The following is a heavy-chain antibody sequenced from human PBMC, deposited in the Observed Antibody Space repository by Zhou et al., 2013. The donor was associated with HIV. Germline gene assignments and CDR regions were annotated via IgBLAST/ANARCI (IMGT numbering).Heavy chain of an antibody. D-gene: IGHD5-18*01. J-gene: IGHJ4*02. Sequence: VQLVQSGTEVKKPGSSVKLSCKAAGGTFDNRPISWVRQAPGQGLDWLGGVSPVSAIGNHSPRFQDRVTISADKSRAISYLELTSLTVDDTAVYYCARGRGYSYGYEFDYWGQGTLVTVSS. CDR1: GGTFDNRP. CDR2: VSPVSAIG. CDR3: ARGRGYSYGYEFDY. V-gene: IGHV1-69*14.